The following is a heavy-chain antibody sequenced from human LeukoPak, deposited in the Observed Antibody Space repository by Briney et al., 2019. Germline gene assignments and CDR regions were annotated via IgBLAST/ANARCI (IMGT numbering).Heavy chain of an antibody. CDR3: ARSTYYYDSSGYYVRSDY. CDR2: INPNSGGT. Sequence: ASVKVSCKASGYTFTGYYMHWVRQAPGQGLEWMGWINPNSGGTNYAQKFQGRVTMTRDTSISTAYMELSRLRSDDTAVYYCARSTYYYDSSGYYVRSDYWGQGTPVTVSS. D-gene: IGHD3-22*01. J-gene: IGHJ4*02. V-gene: IGHV1-2*02. CDR1: GYTFTGYY.